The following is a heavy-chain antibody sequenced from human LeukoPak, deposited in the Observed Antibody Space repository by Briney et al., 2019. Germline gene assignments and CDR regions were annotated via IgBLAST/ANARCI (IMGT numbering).Heavy chain of an antibody. CDR1: GGSVSSTTYY. CDR3: AGGPRGYSGCDSRYFGY. V-gene: IGHV4-39*07. CDR2: INHSGST. D-gene: IGHD5-12*01. J-gene: IGHJ4*02. Sequence: PSETLSLTCTVSGGSVSSTTYYWSWIRQPPGKGLEWIGEINHSGSTNYNPSLKSRVTISVDTSKNQFSLKLRSVTAADTAVYYCAGGPRGYSGCDSRYFGYWGQGTLVTVSS.